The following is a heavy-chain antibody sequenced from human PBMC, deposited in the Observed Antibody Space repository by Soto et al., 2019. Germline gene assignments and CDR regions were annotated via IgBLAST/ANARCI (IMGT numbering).Heavy chain of an antibody. V-gene: IGHV3-73*01. CDR1: GFTFSGYA. CDR3: TSPHGGNDNWYFDL. CDR2: IRSKANSYAT. D-gene: IGHD2-15*01. Sequence: GGSLRLSCAASGFTFSGYAMHWVRQASGKGLEWVGRIRSKANSYATAYAASVKGRFTISRDDSKNTAYLQMNSLKTEDTAVYYCTSPHGGNDNWYFDLWGRGTLVTVSS. J-gene: IGHJ2*01.